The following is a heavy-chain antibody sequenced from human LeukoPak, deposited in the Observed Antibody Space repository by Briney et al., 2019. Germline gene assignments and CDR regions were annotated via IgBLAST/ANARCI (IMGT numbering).Heavy chain of an antibody. CDR3: ARGQVHDYVWGSYRYPFDY. Sequence: ASVKVSCKASVYTFTSYGISWVRQAPGQGLEWMGWISAYNGNTNYAQKLQGRVTMTTDTSTSTAYMELRSLRSDDTAVYYCARGQVHDYVWGSYRYPFDYWGQGTLVTVSS. J-gene: IGHJ4*02. CDR2: ISAYNGNT. CDR1: VYTFTSYG. D-gene: IGHD3-16*02. V-gene: IGHV1-18*01.